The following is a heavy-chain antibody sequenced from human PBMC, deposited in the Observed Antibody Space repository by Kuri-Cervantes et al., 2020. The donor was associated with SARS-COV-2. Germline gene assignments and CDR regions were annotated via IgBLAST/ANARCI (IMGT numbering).Heavy chain of an antibody. CDR1: GGSISSSSYY. Sequence: GSLRLSCTVSGGSISSSSYYWGWIRQPPGKGLEWIGSIYYSGSTYYNPSLKSRVTISVDTSKNQFSLKLSSVTAADTAVYYCARVKVEQLSKYFDYWGQGTLVTVSS. CDR3: ARVKVEQLSKYFDY. D-gene: IGHD6-6*01. CDR2: IYYSGST. V-gene: IGHV4-39*07. J-gene: IGHJ4*02.